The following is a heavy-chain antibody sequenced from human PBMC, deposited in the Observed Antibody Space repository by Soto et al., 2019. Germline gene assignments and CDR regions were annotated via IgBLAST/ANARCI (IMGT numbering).Heavy chain of an antibody. CDR3: TPLALKYSSGWYEFSD. D-gene: IGHD6-19*01. V-gene: IGHV3-15*07. Sequence: EAELVESGGGLGKPGGSLRLSCAASGFTFSNVWMNWVRQAPGKGLEWVGRIKSKTDGGTTDYAAPVKGRFTISRDDSKNTLYLQMNSLKTEDTAVYYCTPLALKYSSGWYEFSDWGQGTLVTVSS. J-gene: IGHJ4*02. CDR2: IKSKTDGGTT. CDR1: GFTFSNVW.